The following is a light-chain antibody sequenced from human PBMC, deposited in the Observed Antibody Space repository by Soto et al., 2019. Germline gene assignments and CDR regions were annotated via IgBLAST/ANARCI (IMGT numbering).Light chain of an antibody. Sequence: IRMTQSPSSLSASTGDRVTITCRASQGISGWLAWYQQRPGKAPNLLIYKASTLKTGVPLRFSGSGSGTEFTLTISTLQPDDFATYYCQQYDSYPLTFGGGTKVEIK. CDR3: QQYDSYPLT. V-gene: IGKV1-5*03. J-gene: IGKJ4*01. CDR2: KAS. CDR1: QGISGW.